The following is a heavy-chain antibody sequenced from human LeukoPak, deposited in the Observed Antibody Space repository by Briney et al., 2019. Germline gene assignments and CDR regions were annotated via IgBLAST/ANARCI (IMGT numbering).Heavy chain of an antibody. CDR2: IYYSGST. Sequence: SETLSLTCTVSGGSISSYYWSWIRQPPGKGLEWIGYIYYSGSTNSTPSLKSRVPIPVDTSKNQFSLKLSSVTAADTAVYYCARRAKQWLVPAAFDIWGQGTMVTVSS. CDR3: ARRAKQWLVPAAFDI. J-gene: IGHJ3*02. CDR1: GGSISSYY. D-gene: IGHD6-19*01. V-gene: IGHV4-59*08.